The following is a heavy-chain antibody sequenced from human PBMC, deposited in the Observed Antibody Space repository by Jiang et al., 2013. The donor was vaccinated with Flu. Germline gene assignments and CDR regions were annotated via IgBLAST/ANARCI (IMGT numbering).Heavy chain of an antibody. V-gene: IGHV4-31*03. CDR2: INYSGTT. CDR1: GGSIRSGGYY. J-gene: IGHJ3*02. D-gene: IGHD3-16*01. CDR3: ARSSEAYYGI. Sequence: GSGLVKPLQILSLTCTVSGGSIRSGGYYWNWIRQHPGKGLEWIGRINYSGTTYYNPSLKSRVMISVDTSKNEFSLKLNSVTAADTAVYFCARSSEAYYGIWGQG.